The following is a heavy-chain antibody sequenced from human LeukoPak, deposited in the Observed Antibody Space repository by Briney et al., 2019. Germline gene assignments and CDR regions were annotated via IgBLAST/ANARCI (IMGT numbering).Heavy chain of an antibody. CDR1: GGSIGSGTHS. J-gene: IGHJ5*02. Sequence: SETPSLTCAVSGGSIGSGTHSWSWIRQPPGKGLEWIGYIYHTGSTYYNPSLKSRVTISLDRSKDQFSLNLSSVTAADTAVYYCAGTLTCSGGTCYSANWFDPWGQGTLVTVSS. CDR3: AGTLTCSGGTCYSANWFDP. V-gene: IGHV4-30-2*01. CDR2: IYHTGST. D-gene: IGHD2-15*01.